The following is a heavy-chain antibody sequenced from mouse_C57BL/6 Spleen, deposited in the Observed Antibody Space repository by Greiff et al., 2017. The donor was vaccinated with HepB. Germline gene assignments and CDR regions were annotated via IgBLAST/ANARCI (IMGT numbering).Heavy chain of an antibody. CDR3: ARRGEGYFDV. V-gene: IGHV1-64*01. CDR2: IHPNSGST. J-gene: IGHJ1*03. Sequence: QVQLKQPGAELVKPGASVKLSCKASGYTFTSYWMHWVKQRPGQGLEWIGMIHPNSGSTNYNEKFKSKATLTVDKSSSTAYMQLSSLTSEDSAVYYCARRGEGYFDVWGTGTTVTVSS. CDR1: GYTFTSYW.